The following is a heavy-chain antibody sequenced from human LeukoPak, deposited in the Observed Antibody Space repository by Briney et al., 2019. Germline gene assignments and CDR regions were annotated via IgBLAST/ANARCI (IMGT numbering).Heavy chain of an antibody. CDR2: IRYDGSNK. J-gene: IGHJ4*02. D-gene: IGHD6-19*01. CDR3: AKDLSGWPYDY. CDR1: GFTFSSYG. Sequence: GGSLRLSCAASGFTFSSYGMHWVRQAPGKWLEWVAFIRYDGSNKYYADSVKGRFTISRDNSKNTLYLQMNSLRAEDTAVYYCAKDLSGWPYDYWGQGTLVTVSS. V-gene: IGHV3-30*02.